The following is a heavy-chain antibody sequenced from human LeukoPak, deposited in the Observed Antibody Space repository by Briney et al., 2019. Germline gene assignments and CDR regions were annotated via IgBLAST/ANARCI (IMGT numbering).Heavy chain of an antibody. Sequence: SETLSLTCAVYGGSFSGYYWSWIRQPPGKGLEWMGEINHSGSTNYNPSPKSRVTISVDTSKNQFSLKLSSVTAADTAVYYCARGRISLCSSTSCYVFGGNARPPGSYDYWGQGTLVTVSS. D-gene: IGHD2-2*01. J-gene: IGHJ4*02. V-gene: IGHV4-34*01. CDR2: INHSGST. CDR3: ARGRISLCSSTSCYVFGGNARPPGSYDY. CDR1: GGSFSGYY.